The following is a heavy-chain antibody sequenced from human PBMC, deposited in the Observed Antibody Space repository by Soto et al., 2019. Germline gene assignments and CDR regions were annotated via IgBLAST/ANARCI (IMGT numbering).Heavy chain of an antibody. D-gene: IGHD7-27*01. J-gene: IGHJ4*02. V-gene: IGHV4-59*01. Sequence: SATLSLTCTVSSGPISPYYWSWIRQVPGKGLEWIGFIHYGGSTNYNPSLKSRVTISADTSKRQISLKLNSVTAADTAMYYCARESALTYWGQGTLVTVSS. CDR2: IHYGGST. CDR1: SGPISPYY. CDR3: ARESALTY.